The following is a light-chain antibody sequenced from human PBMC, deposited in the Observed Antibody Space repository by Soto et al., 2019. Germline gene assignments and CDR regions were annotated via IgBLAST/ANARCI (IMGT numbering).Light chain of an antibody. Sequence: DIQMTQSPSSLSASVGDRVTITCRASQSISSYLNWYQQKPGKAPKLLIYAASSLQGGVPSRFSGSGSGTDFTLTISSLQPEDFATYYCLQHDSYPWTFGQGTKADIK. CDR1: QSISSY. CDR2: AAS. CDR3: LQHDSYPWT. J-gene: IGKJ1*01. V-gene: IGKV1-39*01.